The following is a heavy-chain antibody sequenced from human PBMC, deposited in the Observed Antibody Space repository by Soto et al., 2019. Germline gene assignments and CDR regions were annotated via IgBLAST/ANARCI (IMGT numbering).Heavy chain of an antibody. D-gene: IGHD1-7*01. J-gene: IGHJ2*01. CDR1: GYTFTSYG. Sequence: QVQLVQSGAEVKKPGASVKVSCKASGYTFTSYGISWVRQAPGQGLEWMGWISAYNGNTNYAQKLQGRVTMTTDTPTSTAYMELRSLRSDDTAVYYCAGGGGRYNWNYTGWYFDLWGRGTLVTVSS. CDR3: AGGGGRYNWNYTGWYFDL. CDR2: ISAYNGNT. V-gene: IGHV1-18*04.